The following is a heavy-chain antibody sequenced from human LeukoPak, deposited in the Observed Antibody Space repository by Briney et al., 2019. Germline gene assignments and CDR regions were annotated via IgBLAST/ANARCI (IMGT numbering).Heavy chain of an antibody. CDR2: INPNSGGT. V-gene: IGHV1-2*02. CDR1: GYTFTGYY. D-gene: IGHD2-2*01. J-gene: IGHJ4*02. CDR3: ARAAYRSSTRMGY. Sequence: ASVKVSCKASGYTFTGYYMHWVRQAPGQGLEWMGWINPNSGGTNYAQKFQGRVTMTRDTSISTAYMELSRLRSDDTAVYYCARAAYRSSTRMGYWGQGTLVTVSS.